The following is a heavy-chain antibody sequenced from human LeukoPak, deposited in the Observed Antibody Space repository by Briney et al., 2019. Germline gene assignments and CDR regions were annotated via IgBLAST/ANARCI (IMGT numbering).Heavy chain of an antibody. CDR1: GYTFTSYD. J-gene: IGHJ6*03. Sequence: ASVKVSCKASGYTFTSYDINWVRQATGQGLEWMGWMNPNSGNTGYAQKFRGRVTITRNTSISTAYMELSSLRSEDTAVYYCARGQGDDQGIYMDVWGKGTTVTVSS. CDR2: MNPNSGNT. CDR3: ARGQGDDQGIYMDV. D-gene: IGHD3-16*01. V-gene: IGHV1-8*03.